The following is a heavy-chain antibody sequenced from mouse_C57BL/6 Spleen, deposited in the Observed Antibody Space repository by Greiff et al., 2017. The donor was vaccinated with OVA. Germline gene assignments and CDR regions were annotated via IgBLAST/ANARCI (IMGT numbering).Heavy chain of an antibody. CDR2: INPSTGGT. V-gene: IGHV1-42*01. J-gene: IGHJ4*01. D-gene: IGHD2-12*01. Sequence: EVKLMESGPELVKPGASVKISCKASGYSFTGYYMNWVKQSPEKSLEWIGEINPSTGGTTYNQKFKAKATLTVDKSSSTAYMQLKSLTSEDSAVYYCARRYYNAMDYWGQGTSVTVSS. CDR3: ARRYYNAMDY. CDR1: GYSFTGYY.